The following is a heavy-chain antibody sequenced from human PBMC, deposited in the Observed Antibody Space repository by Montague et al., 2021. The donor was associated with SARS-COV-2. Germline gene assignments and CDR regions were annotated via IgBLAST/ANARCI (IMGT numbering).Heavy chain of an antibody. Sequence: QSGAEVKKPGESLRISCKGSGYSFTTYWVNWVRQMPGKGLEWMGKIDPSDSNTNYSPSFQGHVTISVDRSISTAYLQWRSLKASDTAMYYCATPDYWGQGTLVTVSS. V-gene: IGHV5-10-1*01. J-gene: IGHJ4*02. CDR1: GYSFTTYW. CDR2: IDPSDSNT. CDR3: ATPDY.